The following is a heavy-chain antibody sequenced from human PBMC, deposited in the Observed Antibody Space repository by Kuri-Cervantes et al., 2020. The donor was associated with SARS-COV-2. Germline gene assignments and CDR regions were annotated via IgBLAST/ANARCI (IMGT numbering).Heavy chain of an antibody. CDR3: ARHVGCSSTSCDGYNWFDP. CDR1: GGSISSYY. Sequence: SETLSLTCTVSGGSISSYYWGWIRQPPGKGLEWIGSIYYSGSTYYNPSLKSRVTISVDTSKNQFSLKLSSATAADTAVYYCARHVGCSSTSCDGYNWFDPWGQGTPVTVSS. J-gene: IGHJ5*02. D-gene: IGHD2-2*01. CDR2: IYYSGST. V-gene: IGHV4-39*01.